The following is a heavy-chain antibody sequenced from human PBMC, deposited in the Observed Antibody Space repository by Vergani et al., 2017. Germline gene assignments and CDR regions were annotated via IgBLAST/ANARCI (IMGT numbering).Heavy chain of an antibody. CDR2: INHSGST. Sequence: QVQLQQWGAGLLKPSETLSLTCAVYGGSFSGYYWSWIRQPPGKGLEWIGEINHSGSTNYNPSLKSRVTISVDTSKNQFSLKLSSVTAADTAVYYCARVAVCSSTSCYSYYYYYGMDVWGQGTTVTVSS. D-gene: IGHD2-2*01. J-gene: IGHJ6*02. CDR3: ARVAVCSSTSCYSYYYYYGMDV. CDR1: GGSFSGYY. V-gene: IGHV4-34*01.